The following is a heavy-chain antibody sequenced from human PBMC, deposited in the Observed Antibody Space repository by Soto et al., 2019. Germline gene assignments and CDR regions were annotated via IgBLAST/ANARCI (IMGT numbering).Heavy chain of an antibody. D-gene: IGHD3-9*01. V-gene: IGHV1-8*01. CDR1: GYTFTSYD. Sequence: ASVKVSCKASGYTFTSYDINWVRQATGQGLEWMGWMNPNSGNTGYAQKFQGRVTMTRNTSISTAYMELSSLRSEDTAVYYCARGWAIDILTGYYGVFDYWGQGTLVTVS. J-gene: IGHJ4*02. CDR3: ARGWAIDILTGYYGVFDY. CDR2: MNPNSGNT.